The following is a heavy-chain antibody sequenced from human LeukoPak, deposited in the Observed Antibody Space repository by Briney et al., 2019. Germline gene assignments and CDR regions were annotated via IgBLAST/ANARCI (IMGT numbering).Heavy chain of an antibody. CDR3: ARLSLKVLEWSPTKGKETPYFDY. Sequence: PGGSLRLSCTVSGFTVSSNSMSWVRQAPGKGLEWVSFIYSDNTHYSDSVKGRFTISRDNSKNTLYLQMNSLRAEDTAVYYCARLSLKVLEWSPTKGKETPYFDYWGQGTLVTVSS. D-gene: IGHD3-3*01. CDR1: GFTVSSNS. J-gene: IGHJ4*02. V-gene: IGHV3-53*01. CDR2: IYSDNT.